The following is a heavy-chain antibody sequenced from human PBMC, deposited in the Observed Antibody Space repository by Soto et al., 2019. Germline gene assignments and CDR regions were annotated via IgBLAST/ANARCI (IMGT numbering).Heavy chain of an antibody. D-gene: IGHD3-10*01. CDR2: IKQDGSEK. CDR1: GFTFSSYW. CDR3: ARDRGRGLRGDAFDI. Sequence: GGSLRLSCAASGFTFSSYWMSWVRQAPGKGLEWVANIKQDGSEKYYVDSVKGRFTISRDNAKNSLYLQMNSLRAEDTAVYYCARDRGRGLRGDAFDIWGQGTMVTVSS. J-gene: IGHJ3*02. V-gene: IGHV3-7*01.